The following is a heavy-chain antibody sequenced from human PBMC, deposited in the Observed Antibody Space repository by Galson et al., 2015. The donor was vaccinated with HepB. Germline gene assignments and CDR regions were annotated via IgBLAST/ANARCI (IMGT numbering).Heavy chain of an antibody. CDR2: ISDSGGST. CDR1: GFTFSSYA. D-gene: IGHD3-16*01. CDR3: AKGGGHYYYYYMDV. J-gene: IGHJ6*03. V-gene: IGHV3-23*01. Sequence: SLRLSCAASGFTFSSYAMSWVRQAPGKGLEWVSGISDSGGSTYYADSVKGRFTFSRDNSKSTLYLQMNSLRVEDTAVYYCAKGGGHYYYYYMDVWGRGTTVTVSS.